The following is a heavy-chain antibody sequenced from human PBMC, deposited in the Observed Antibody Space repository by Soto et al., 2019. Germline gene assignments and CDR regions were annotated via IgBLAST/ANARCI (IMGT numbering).Heavy chain of an antibody. D-gene: IGHD1-26*01. Sequence: VQLLESGGGLVQPGGSLRLSCAASGFTFSSYAMSWVRQAPGKGLEWVSAISGSGGSRYYADSVKGRFTISRDNSKNTLYLQMNSLRAEDTAVYYCAKDHVGPRGEAGMDVWGQGTTVTVSS. CDR1: GFTFSSYA. CDR3: AKDHVGPRGEAGMDV. V-gene: IGHV3-23*01. CDR2: ISGSGGSR. J-gene: IGHJ6*02.